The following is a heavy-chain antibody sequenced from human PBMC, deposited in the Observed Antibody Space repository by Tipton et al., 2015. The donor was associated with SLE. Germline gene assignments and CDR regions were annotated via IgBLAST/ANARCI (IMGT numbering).Heavy chain of an antibody. CDR1: GGSISSYY. CDR2: IYYSEST. CDR3: ARAQAAPARTYYMDV. J-gene: IGHJ6*03. V-gene: IGHV4-59*01. D-gene: IGHD2-15*01. Sequence: LRLSCTVSGGSISSYYWSWIRQPPGKGLEWIGYIYYSESTNYNPSLKSRVTISVDTSKNQFSLKLSSVTAADTAVYYCARAQAAPARTYYMDVWGKGTTVTVSS.